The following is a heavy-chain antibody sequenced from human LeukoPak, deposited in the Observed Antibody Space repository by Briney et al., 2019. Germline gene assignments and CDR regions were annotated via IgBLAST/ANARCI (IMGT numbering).Heavy chain of an antibody. CDR2: IYHSGST. Sequence: PSETLSLTCTVSGGFISSSGDYWSWIWQPPGKGLEWIGYIYHSGSTYYNPSLKSRVTISVDRSKNQFSLKLSSVTAADTAVYYCARARYSSRELDYWGQGTLVTVSS. V-gene: IGHV4-30-2*01. J-gene: IGHJ4*02. D-gene: IGHD6-13*01. CDR3: ARARYSSRELDY. CDR1: GGFISSSGDY.